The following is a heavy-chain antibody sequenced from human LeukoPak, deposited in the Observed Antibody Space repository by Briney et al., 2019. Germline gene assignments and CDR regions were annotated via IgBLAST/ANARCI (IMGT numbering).Heavy chain of an antibody. CDR1: GGSISSHY. Sequence: PSETLSLTCTVSGGSISSHYWSWIRQPPGKGLEWIGYIYYSGSTNYNPSPKSRVTISVDTSKNQFSLKLSSVTAADTAVYYCASVKVEMATTHGVDFDYWGQGTLVTVSS. J-gene: IGHJ4*02. CDR3: ASVKVEMATTHGVDFDY. CDR2: IYYSGST. V-gene: IGHV4-59*11. D-gene: IGHD5-24*01.